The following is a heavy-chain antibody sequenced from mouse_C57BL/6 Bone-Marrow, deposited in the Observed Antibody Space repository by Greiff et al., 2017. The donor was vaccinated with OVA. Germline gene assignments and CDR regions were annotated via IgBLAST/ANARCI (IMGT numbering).Heavy chain of an antibody. CDR2: IHPNSGST. Sequence: VQLQQPGAELVKPGASVKLSCKASGYTFTSYWMHWVKQRPGQGLEWIGMIHPNSGSTNYNEKFKSKATLTVDKSSSTAYMQLSSLTSEDSAVYYCARSGITTVVAHWYFDVWGTGTTVTVSS. J-gene: IGHJ1*03. D-gene: IGHD1-1*01. CDR1: GYTFTSYW. V-gene: IGHV1-64*01. CDR3: ARSGITTVVAHWYFDV.